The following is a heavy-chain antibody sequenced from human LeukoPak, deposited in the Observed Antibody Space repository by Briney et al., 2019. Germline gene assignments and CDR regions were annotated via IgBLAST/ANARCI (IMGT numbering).Heavy chain of an antibody. D-gene: IGHD1-26*01. CDR1: GFTFSSYA. CDR3: ARGGGYYPIDY. CDR2: ISGDGRT. J-gene: IGHJ4*02. V-gene: IGHV3-23*01. Sequence: QPGGSLRLSCAASGFTFSSYAMSWVRQAPGKGLEWVSAISGDGRTYYADSVKGRFTISRDTSKNTLYLQVNSLRAEDTAVYYCARGGGYYPIDYWGQGTLVTVSS.